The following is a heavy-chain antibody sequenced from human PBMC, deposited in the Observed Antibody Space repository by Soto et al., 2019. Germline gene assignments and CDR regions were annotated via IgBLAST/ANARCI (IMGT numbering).Heavy chain of an antibody. CDR1: GGSISSSNYY. D-gene: IGHD3-16*01. CDR2: IYYSGST. Sequence: SETLSLTCTVSGGSISSSNYYWGWIRQPPGKGLEWIGSIYYSGSTSYNSSLKSRVTISVDTSKNQFSLRLRSVTAADTAVYYCASPPLGAFDIWGQGTMVTVSS. CDR3: ASPPLGAFDI. J-gene: IGHJ3*02. V-gene: IGHV4-39*01.